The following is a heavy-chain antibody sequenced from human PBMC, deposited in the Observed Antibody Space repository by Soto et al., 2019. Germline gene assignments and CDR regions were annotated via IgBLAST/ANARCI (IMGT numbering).Heavy chain of an antibody. CDR2: IIPVVGTT. D-gene: IGHD2-8*01. J-gene: IGHJ4*02. CDR1: GDTFTTNS. Sequence: QVQLVQSGAEVKKPGASVKVSCKASGDTFTTNSLNWVRQAPGQGLEWMGGIIPVVGTTKYAQKYQDRVTSTGDKSTNTAYMELSSLRSDDTAVYYCARGLLYATTYVDYWGQGTPVTVSS. CDR3: ARGLLYATTYVDY. V-gene: IGHV1-69*06.